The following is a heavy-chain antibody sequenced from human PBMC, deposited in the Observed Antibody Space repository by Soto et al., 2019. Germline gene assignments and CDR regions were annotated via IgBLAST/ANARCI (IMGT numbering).Heavy chain of an antibody. CDR2: IIPILGIA. J-gene: IGHJ1*01. CDR3: ARGPPRRYCSSTSCSEYFQH. D-gene: IGHD2-2*01. CDR1: GGTFSSYT. V-gene: IGHV1-69*02. Sequence: ASVKVSCKASGGTFSSYTISWVRQAPGQGLEWMGRIIPILGIANYAQKFQGRVTITADKSTSTAYMELSSLRSEDTAVYYCARGPPRRYCSSTSCSEYFQHWGQGTLVTVSS.